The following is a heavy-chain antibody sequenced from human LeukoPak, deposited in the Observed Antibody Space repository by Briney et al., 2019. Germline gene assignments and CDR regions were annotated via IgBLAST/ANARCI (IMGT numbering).Heavy chain of an antibody. V-gene: IGHV3-23*01. J-gene: IGHJ4*02. CDR2: ISGSGGST. Sequence: PGGSLRLSCAASGFTFSSYAMRWVRQAPGKGLEWVSAISGSGGSTYYADSVKGRFTISRDNSKNTLYLQMNSLRAEDTAVYYCAKDTVWGSYRYLNYFDYWGQGTLVTVSS. CDR3: AKDTVWGSYRYLNYFDY. CDR1: GFTFSSYA. D-gene: IGHD3-16*02.